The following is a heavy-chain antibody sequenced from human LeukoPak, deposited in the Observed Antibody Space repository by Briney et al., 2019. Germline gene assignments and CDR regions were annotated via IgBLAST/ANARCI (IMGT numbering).Heavy chain of an antibody. J-gene: IGHJ5*02. D-gene: IGHD3-10*01. CDR1: GCTFTSYG. CDR2: ISAYNGNT. CDR3: ARRVGSGSYYPMYNWFDP. V-gene: IGHV1-18*04. Sequence: ASVKVSCKASGCTFTSYGISWVRQAPGQGLEWMGWISAYNGNTNYAQKLQGRVTMTTDTSTSTAYMELRSLRSDDTAVYYCARRVGSGSYYPMYNWFDPWGQGTLVTVSS.